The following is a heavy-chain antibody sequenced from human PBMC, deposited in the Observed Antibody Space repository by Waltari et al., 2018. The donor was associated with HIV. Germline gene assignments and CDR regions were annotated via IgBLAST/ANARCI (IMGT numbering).Heavy chain of an antibody. V-gene: IGHV4-59*01. CDR2: IYYSGST. D-gene: IGHD2-15*01. CDR1: GGSISSYY. CDR3: ARGEGISAFDI. J-gene: IGHJ3*02. Sequence: QVQLQESGPGLVKPSETLSLTCTVYGGSISSYYWGWIRQPPGKGLEWIGYIYYSGSTNYNPSLKSRVTISVDTSKNQFSLKLSSGTAADTAVYYCARGEGISAFDIWGQGTMVTVSS.